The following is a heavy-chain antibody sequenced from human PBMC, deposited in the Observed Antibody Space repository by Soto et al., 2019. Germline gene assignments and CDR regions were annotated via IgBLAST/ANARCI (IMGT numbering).Heavy chain of an antibody. CDR1: GVTFSSYS. D-gene: IGHD3-3*01. CDR3: ARESRFLEWLSLNWFDP. Sequence: PGGSLRLSCASSGVTFSSYSMNLVRQAPGKGLEWVSYISSSSSTKFYADSVKGRFTISRDNARNSLYLQMNSLRAEDTAVYYCARESRFLEWLSLNWFDPWGQGTLVTVSS. J-gene: IGHJ5*02. V-gene: IGHV3-48*01. CDR2: ISSSSSTK.